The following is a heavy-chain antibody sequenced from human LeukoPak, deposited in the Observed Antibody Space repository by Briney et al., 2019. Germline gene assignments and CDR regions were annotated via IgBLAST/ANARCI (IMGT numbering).Heavy chain of an antibody. V-gene: IGHV3-74*01. Sequence: GGSLRLSCAASGFTFTTYWMHWVRQVPGKGLVWVPRINSDASTINYADSVKGRFTISRDNAKNTLYLQMNNLRAEDTAVYYCAREDCTIGAVCSSLLDHWGRGTLVTVSS. CDR2: INSDASTI. D-gene: IGHD2-8*01. CDR1: GFTFTTYW. CDR3: AREDCTIGAVCSSLLDH. J-gene: IGHJ4*02.